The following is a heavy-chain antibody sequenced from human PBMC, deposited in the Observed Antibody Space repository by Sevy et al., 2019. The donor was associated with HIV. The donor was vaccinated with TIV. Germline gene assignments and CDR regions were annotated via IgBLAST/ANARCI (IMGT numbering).Heavy chain of an antibody. V-gene: IGHV3-23*01. J-gene: IGHJ4*02. D-gene: IGHD1-26*01. Sequence: GGSLRLSCAASGFTFSSYAMSWVRQAPGKGLEWVSAISGSGGSTYYADSVKGRFTISRDNSKNTLYLQMNSLRAEDXAXYYCAXXXPXLXGATYYFDYWGQGTLVTVSS. CDR1: GFTFSSYA. CDR2: ISGSGGST. CDR3: AXXXPXLXGATYYFDY.